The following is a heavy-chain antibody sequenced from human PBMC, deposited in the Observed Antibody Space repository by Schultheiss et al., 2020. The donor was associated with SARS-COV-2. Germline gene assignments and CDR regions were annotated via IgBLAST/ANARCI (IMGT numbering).Heavy chain of an antibody. D-gene: IGHD6-13*01. J-gene: IGHJ1*01. Sequence: GESLKISCAASGFTFSSYAMSWVRQAPGKGLEWVSAISGSAGATYYANSVKGRFTISRDNAKNSLYLQMNSLRAEDTAVYYCARGSYSSSWYWYFQHWGQGTLVTVSS. CDR2: ISGSAGAT. CDR1: GFTFSSYA. V-gene: IGHV3-23*01. CDR3: ARGSYSSSWYWYFQH.